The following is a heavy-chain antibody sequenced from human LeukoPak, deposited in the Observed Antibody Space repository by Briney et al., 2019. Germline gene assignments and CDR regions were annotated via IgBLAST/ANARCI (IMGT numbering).Heavy chain of an antibody. Sequence: ASVKVSCKASGYTFTGYYMHWVRQAPGQGPEWMGWINPNSGGTNYAQKFQGRVTMTRDTSISTAYMELSRLRSDDTAVYYCARAPDRKTGGPMDVWGKGTTVTVSS. CDR2: INPNSGGT. D-gene: IGHD1-26*01. V-gene: IGHV1-2*02. CDR1: GYTFTGYY. J-gene: IGHJ6*03. CDR3: ARAPDRKTGGPMDV.